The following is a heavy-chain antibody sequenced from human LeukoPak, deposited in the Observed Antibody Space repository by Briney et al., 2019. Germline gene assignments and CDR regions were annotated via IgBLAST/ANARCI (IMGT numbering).Heavy chain of an antibody. Sequence: GASVKVSCKASGYTFTSYYMHWVRQAPGQGLEWMGIINPSGSSTSYAQKFQGRVTMTRDTSTSTVYMELSSLRSEDTAVYYCARAPAYYYDSSGLEFDYWGQGTLVTVSS. D-gene: IGHD3-22*01. V-gene: IGHV1-46*01. CDR1: GYTFTSYY. CDR2: INPSGSST. CDR3: ARAPAYYYDSSGLEFDY. J-gene: IGHJ4*02.